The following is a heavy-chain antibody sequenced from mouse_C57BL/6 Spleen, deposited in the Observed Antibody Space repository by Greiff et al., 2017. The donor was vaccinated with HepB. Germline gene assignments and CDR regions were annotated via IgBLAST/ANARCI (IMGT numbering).Heavy chain of an antibody. J-gene: IGHJ4*01. D-gene: IGHD1-1*01. Sequence: VQVVESGPGLVQPSQSLSITCTVSGFSLTSYGVHWVRQSPGKGLEWLGVIWRGGSTDYNAAFMSRLSITKDNSKSQVFFKMNSLQADDTAIYYCAKKGYGSSYVGMDYWGQGTSVTVSS. CDR1: GFSLTSYG. CDR2: IWRGGST. CDR3: AKKGYGSSYVGMDY. V-gene: IGHV2-5*01.